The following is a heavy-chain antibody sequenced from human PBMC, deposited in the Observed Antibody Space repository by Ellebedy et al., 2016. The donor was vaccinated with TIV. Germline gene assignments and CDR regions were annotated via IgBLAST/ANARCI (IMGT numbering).Heavy chain of an antibody. D-gene: IGHD2-21*02. Sequence: SGPTLVKPKATLKLTCTVSGFSLDNIIMGVSWIRQPPGKALEWLAHIFSNDEKSYSTSLEARLSISKDTAKSQVVLTVANMDPVDTATYYCVRALKYCGGDCTYKFDFWGQGALVTVSS. CDR3: VRALKYCGGDCTYKFDF. CDR1: GFSLDNIIMG. J-gene: IGHJ4*02. CDR2: IFSNDEK. V-gene: IGHV2-26*01.